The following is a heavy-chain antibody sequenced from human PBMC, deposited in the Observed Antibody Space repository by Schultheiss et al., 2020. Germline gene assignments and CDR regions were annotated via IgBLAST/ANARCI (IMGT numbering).Heavy chain of an antibody. J-gene: IGHJ4*02. D-gene: IGHD3-10*01. V-gene: IGHV1-18*01. CDR3: ARDETLGRGTMVRADY. Sequence: ASVKVSCKASGYTFTSYDISWVRQAPGQGLEWMGGISAYNGNTNYAQKLQGRVTMTTDTSTSTAYMELRSLRSDDTAVYYCARDETLGRGTMVRADYWGQGTLVTVSS. CDR1: GYTFTSYD. CDR2: ISAYNGNT.